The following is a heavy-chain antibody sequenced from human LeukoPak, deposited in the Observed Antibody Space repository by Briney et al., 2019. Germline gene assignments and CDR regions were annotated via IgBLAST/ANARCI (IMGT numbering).Heavy chain of an antibody. D-gene: IGHD6-13*01. CDR3: ARDERAAAAGSEYYFDY. V-gene: IGHV1-18*01. Sequence: EASVKVSCKASGYTFTSYGISWVRQAPGQGLEWMGWISAYNGNTNYAQKLQGRVTMTTDTSTSTAYMELRSLKSDDTAVYYCARDERAAAAGSEYYFDYWGQGTLVTVSS. J-gene: IGHJ4*02. CDR1: GYTFTSYG. CDR2: ISAYNGNT.